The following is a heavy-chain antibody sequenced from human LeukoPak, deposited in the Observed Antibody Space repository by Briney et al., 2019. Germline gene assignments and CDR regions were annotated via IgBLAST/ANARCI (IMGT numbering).Heavy chain of an antibody. CDR2: IYPGDSDT. J-gene: IGHJ4*02. CDR1: GYSFSNYW. D-gene: IGHD4-11*01. CDR3: ARAPTSVSNHYYFDY. V-gene: IGHV5-51*01. Sequence: GESLKISCKASGYSFSNYWIGWVRQMPGKGLEWMGIIYPGDSDTRYSPSFQGQVTISADKSITTGYLQWSSLKASDTAMYYCARAPTSVSNHYYFDYWGQGALVPVSS.